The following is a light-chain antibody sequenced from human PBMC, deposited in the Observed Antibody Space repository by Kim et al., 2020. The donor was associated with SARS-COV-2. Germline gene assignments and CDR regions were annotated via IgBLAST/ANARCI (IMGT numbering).Light chain of an antibody. V-gene: IGLV1-47*01. CDR1: SSNLGRNY. CDR3: AAWDDSLSAYV. Sequence: QSVLTPPPSASGTPGQRVTISCSGGSSNLGRNYVYWYQHVPGAAPKLLIYRGSNRPSGVPDRFAGSKSDNSASLVISGLRSEDEADYYCAAWDDSLSAYVFGTGTKVTVL. J-gene: IGLJ1*01. CDR2: RGS.